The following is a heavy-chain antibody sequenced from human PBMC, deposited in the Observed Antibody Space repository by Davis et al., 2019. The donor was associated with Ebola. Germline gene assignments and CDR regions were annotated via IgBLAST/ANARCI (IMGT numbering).Heavy chain of an antibody. J-gene: IGHJ4*02. D-gene: IGHD6-13*01. CDR2: INPNSGGT. Sequence: AASVQVSCKASGYTFTGYYMHWVRQAPGQGLEWMGWINPNSGGTNYAQKFQGWVTMTRDTSISTAYMELSRLRSDDTAVYYCATPPRDSSWYYFDYWGQGTLVTVSS. V-gene: IGHV1-2*04. CDR3: ATPPRDSSWYYFDY. CDR1: GYTFTGYY.